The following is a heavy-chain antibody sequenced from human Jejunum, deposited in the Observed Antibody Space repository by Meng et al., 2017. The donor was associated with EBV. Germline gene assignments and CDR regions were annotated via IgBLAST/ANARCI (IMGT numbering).Heavy chain of an antibody. CDR2: IYYTGRT. J-gene: IGHJ5*02. CDR1: GASISSSLW. Sequence: QVEVRESGPGLVQPSGTLSLTCAVSGASISSSLWWSWVRQAPGEGLEWIGEIYYTGRTNYNPSLKSRVSMSIDKSKNQFSLNLNSVTVADTAVYYCATSMSGYSYGYSWGQGTLVTVSS. CDR3: ATSMSGYSYGYS. D-gene: IGHD5-12*01. V-gene: IGHV4-4*02.